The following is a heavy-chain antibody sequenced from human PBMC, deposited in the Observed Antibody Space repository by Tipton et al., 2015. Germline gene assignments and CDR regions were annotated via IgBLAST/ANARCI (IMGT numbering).Heavy chain of an antibody. CDR3: ARAKYSSGWYEKYYSDY. CDR2: IYYSGST. V-gene: IGHV4-59*01. D-gene: IGHD6-19*01. Sequence: LRLSCAASGFTFSSYYWSWIRQPPGKGLEWIGYIYYSGSTNYNPSLKSRVTISVDTSKNQFSLKLSSVTAADTAVYYCARAKYSSGWYEKYYSDYWGQGTLVTVSS. CDR1: GFTFSSYY. J-gene: IGHJ4*02.